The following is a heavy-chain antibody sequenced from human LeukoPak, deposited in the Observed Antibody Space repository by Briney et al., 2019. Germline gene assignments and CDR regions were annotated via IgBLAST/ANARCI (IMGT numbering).Heavy chain of an antibody. V-gene: IGHV3-7*05. D-gene: IGHD6-13*01. Sequence: GGSLRLSCAASGFTFSTHWMTWVRQAPGKGLEWVANIKQDGSEKYYLDSVKGRFTISRDNAKNSLYLQMNSLRAEDTAVYYCARDLAAAGTWFDPWGQGTLVTVSS. J-gene: IGHJ5*02. CDR1: GFTFSTHW. CDR3: ARDLAAAGTWFDP. CDR2: IKQDGSEK.